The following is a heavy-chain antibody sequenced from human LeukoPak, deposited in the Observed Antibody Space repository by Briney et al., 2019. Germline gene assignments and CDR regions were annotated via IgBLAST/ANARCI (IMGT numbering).Heavy chain of an antibody. Sequence: GSLLLSCAASGFTFSSYAMSWVRQAPGKGLEWVSGISGNSVSTYYADSVKGRFTISRDNSKNTLFLQMSSLRAEDTAVYYCARAYSSSWYDFWGQGTLVTVSS. D-gene: IGHD6-13*01. CDR2: ISGNSVST. V-gene: IGHV3-23*01. CDR1: GFTFSSYA. CDR3: ARAYSSSWYDF. J-gene: IGHJ5*01.